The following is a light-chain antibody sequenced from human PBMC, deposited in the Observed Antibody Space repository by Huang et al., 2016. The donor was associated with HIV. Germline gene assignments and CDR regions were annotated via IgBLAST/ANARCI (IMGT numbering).Light chain of an antibody. CDR3: QQSARTPRT. CDR1: QNIKRY. V-gene: IGKV1-39*01. Sequence: DIQITQSPSSLSASVGDTVIITCRASQNIKRYLNWYQQEPGKAPKLLISAASNLQSGVPSTFSGSGSGTDFTLTINSLQPEDSATYYCQQSARTPRTFGQETKLEI. CDR2: AAS. J-gene: IGKJ2*01.